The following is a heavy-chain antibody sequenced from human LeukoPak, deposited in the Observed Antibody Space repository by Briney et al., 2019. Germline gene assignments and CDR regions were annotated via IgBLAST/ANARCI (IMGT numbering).Heavy chain of an antibody. D-gene: IGHD3-22*01. CDR1: GFTFSSYA. Sequence: GGSLRLSCAASGFTFSSYAMSWVRQAPGKGLEWVSAISGSGGSTYYADSVKGRFSISRDNSKNTLYLQMNSLRAEDTAVYYCAKEGRFYDSSGYYSGAFDIWGQGTMVTVSS. J-gene: IGHJ3*02. CDR2: ISGSGGST. V-gene: IGHV3-23*01. CDR3: AKEGRFYDSSGYYSGAFDI.